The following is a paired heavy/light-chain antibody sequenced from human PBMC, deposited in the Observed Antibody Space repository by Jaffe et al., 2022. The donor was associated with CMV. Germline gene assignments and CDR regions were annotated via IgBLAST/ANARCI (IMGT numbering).Light chain of an antibody. V-gene: IGLV1-44*01. Sequence: QSVLTQPPSASGTPGQRVTISCSGSSSNIGSNTVNWYQQLPGTAPKLLIYSNNQRPSGVPDRFSGSKSGTSASLAISGLQSEDEADYYCAAWDDSLHWVFGGGTKLTVL. CDR2: SNN. CDR3: AAWDDSLHWV. J-gene: IGLJ3*02. CDR1: SSNIGSNT.
Heavy chain of an antibody. CDR3: ARGTVDGGNSGDYFDY. CDR2: INPSGGST. Sequence: QVQLVQSGAEVKKPGASVKVSCKASGYTFTSYYMHWVRQAPGQGLEWMGIINPSGGSTSYAQKFQGRVTMTRDTSTSTVYMELSSLRSEDTAVYYCARGTVDGGNSGDYFDYWGQGTLVTVSS. V-gene: IGHV1-46*01. D-gene: IGHD2-21*02. J-gene: IGHJ4*02. CDR1: GYTFTSYY.